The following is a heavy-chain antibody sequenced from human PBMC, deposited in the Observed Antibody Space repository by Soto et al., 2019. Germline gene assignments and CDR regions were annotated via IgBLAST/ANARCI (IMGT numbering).Heavy chain of an antibody. D-gene: IGHD2-8*01. CDR1: GGSVNSGGYS. Sequence: SETLSLTCSVSGGSVNSGGYSWSWIRQPPGKGLEWIGFISPSGSPAYNPSLKSRVTISVDRSNNQISLELSSVTAADTAVYYCARGVLAWGPGTLVSVSA. V-gene: IGHV4-30-2*01. J-gene: IGHJ5*02. CDR3: ARGVLA. CDR2: ISPSGSP.